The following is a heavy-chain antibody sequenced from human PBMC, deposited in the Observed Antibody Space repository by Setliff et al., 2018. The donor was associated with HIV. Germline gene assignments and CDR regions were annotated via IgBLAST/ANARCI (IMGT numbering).Heavy chain of an antibody. CDR1: GYTFTRFA. D-gene: IGHD5-12*01. CDR2: INTNTDNP. CDR3: ARTGPSTDGYNLVIDY. V-gene: IGHV7-4-1*01. J-gene: IGHJ4*02. Sequence: RASVKVSCKASGYTFTRFAINWVRQAPGQGLEWMGWINTNTDNPTYAQGFTGRFVFSLDTSVSTAYLQILKAEDTAVYYCARTGPSTDGYNLVIDYWGQGTLVTVS.